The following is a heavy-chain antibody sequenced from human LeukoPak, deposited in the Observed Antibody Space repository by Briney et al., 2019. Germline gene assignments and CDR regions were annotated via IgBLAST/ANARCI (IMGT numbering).Heavy chain of an antibody. CDR1: GFTFSSYG. V-gene: IGHV3-30*18. CDR2: ISYDGSNK. D-gene: IGHD2-15*01. Sequence: PGRSLRLPCAASGFTFSSYGMHWVRQAPGKGLEWVAVISYDGSNKYYADSVKGRFTISRDNSKNTLYLQMNSLRAEDTAVYYCAKTFQKGGYCGYWGQGTLVTVSS. CDR3: AKTFQKGGYCGY. J-gene: IGHJ4*02.